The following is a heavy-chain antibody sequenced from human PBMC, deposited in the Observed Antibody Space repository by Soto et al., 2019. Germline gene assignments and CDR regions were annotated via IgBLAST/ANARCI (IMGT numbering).Heavy chain of an antibody. Sequence: GGSLRLSCAASGFSFSSYTMSWIRQAPGKGLEWISYISSSSGTIYNADSVKGRFTISRDNAKNSLFLQMNSLRDEDTAVYYCARVVVVIPPGYYYAMDVWGQGTTVTVSS. CDR1: GFSFSSYT. CDR2: ISSSSGTI. CDR3: ARVVVVIPPGYYYAMDV. J-gene: IGHJ6*02. V-gene: IGHV3-48*02. D-gene: IGHD3-22*01.